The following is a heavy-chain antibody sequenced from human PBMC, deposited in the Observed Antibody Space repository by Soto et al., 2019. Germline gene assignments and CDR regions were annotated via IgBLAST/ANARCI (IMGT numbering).Heavy chain of an antibody. CDR2: INHSGST. J-gene: IGHJ4*02. V-gene: IGHV4-34*01. D-gene: IGHD5-18*01. Sequence: SEPLPLPSAVDGGKFRDHYWRWISQPPGKGLEWIGEINHSGSTNYNPSLKSRVTISVDTSKNQFSLKLSSVTAADTAVYYCARGDSPAMVYYFEYWGKGTLVTVSP. CDR1: GGKFRDHY. CDR3: ARGDSPAMVYYFEY.